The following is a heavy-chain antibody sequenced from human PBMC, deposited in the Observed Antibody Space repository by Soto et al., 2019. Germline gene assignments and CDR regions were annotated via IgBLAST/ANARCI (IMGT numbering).Heavy chain of an antibody. CDR2: VYYSGST. J-gene: IGHJ4*02. Sequence: QVQLQESGPGLVKPSETLSLTCTVSGGSISRYYWTWIRQPPGKGLEWIGYVYYSGSTNYNPSLRGRVTLSVDTSKNQFSLKLNSVTAADTAVYYCARGDYYFDYWGQGTLVTVSS. CDR3: ARGDYYFDY. D-gene: IGHD2-21*02. CDR1: GGSISRYY. V-gene: IGHV4-59*01.